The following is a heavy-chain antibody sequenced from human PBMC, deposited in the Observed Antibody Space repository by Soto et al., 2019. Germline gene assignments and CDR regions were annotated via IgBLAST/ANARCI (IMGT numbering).Heavy chain of an antibody. V-gene: IGHV4-34*01. CDR1: GGSFSGYY. CDR3: ARGLHNWNSYYFDY. J-gene: IGHJ4*02. CDR2: INHSGST. Sequence: SETLSLTCAVYGGSFSGYYWSWIRQPPGKGLEWIGEINHSGSTNYNPSLKSRVTISVDTSKNQFSLKLSSVTAADTAVYYCARGLHNWNSYYFDYWGQGTLVTVSS. D-gene: IGHD1-7*01.